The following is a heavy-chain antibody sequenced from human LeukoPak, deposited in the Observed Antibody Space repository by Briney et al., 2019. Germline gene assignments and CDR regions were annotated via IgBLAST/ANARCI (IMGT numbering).Heavy chain of an antibody. CDR1: GFTFRSYD. CDR3: ARGGIRVSGIDEIDY. Sequence: GGSLRLSCAASGFTFRSYDMHWVRQTTGKGLEGVSAIDIGGDTYYPDSVKGRFTISRENAENSLYLQMNSLRAGDTAVYYCARGGIRVSGIDEIDYWGQGTLVTVSS. V-gene: IGHV3-13*01. J-gene: IGHJ4*02. CDR2: IDIGGDT. D-gene: IGHD5/OR15-5a*01.